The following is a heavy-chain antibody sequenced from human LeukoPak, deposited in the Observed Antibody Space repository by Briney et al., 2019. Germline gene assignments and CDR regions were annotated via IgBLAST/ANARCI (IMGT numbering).Heavy chain of an antibody. CDR1: GFTFSSYG. CDR2: IWYDGSNK. CDR3: ARLGYCSGGSCPTASVSAFDI. Sequence: PGRSLRLSCAASGFTFSSYGMHWVRQAPGKGLEWVAVIWYDGSNKYYADSVKGRFTISRGNSKNTLYLQMNSLRAEDTAVYYCARLGYCSGGSCPTASVSAFDIWGQGTMVTVSS. D-gene: IGHD2-15*01. J-gene: IGHJ3*02. V-gene: IGHV3-33*01.